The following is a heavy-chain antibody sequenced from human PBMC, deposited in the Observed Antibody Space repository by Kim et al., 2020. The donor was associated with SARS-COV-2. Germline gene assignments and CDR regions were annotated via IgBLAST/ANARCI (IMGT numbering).Heavy chain of an antibody. D-gene: IGHD2-15*01. CDR1: GFTFSTYS. J-gene: IGHJ6*02. V-gene: IGHV3-21*06. Sequence: GGSLRLSCAASGFTFSTYSMNWVRQAPGKGLEWVSSISSSSSFIDYADSVKGRFTISRDNVKNSLYLQMNSLRAEDTAVYFCARDTGAIIVVVAAQFGMDVWGQGTTVTVSS. CDR2: ISSSSSFI. CDR3: ARDTGAIIVVVAAQFGMDV.